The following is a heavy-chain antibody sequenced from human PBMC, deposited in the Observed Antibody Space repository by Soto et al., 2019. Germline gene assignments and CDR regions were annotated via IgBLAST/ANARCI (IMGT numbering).Heavy chain of an antibody. J-gene: IGHJ4*02. Sequence: GESLKISCKGSGYSFSNYWIGWVRQMPGKGLEWMGIIYPGDSDTRYSTSFQGQVTISADKSISTAYLQWSSLKASDTAIYYCARRVAMGGPYFEYWGQGTLVTVSS. V-gene: IGHV5-51*01. D-gene: IGHD6-19*01. CDR1: GYSFSNYW. CDR2: IYPGDSDT. CDR3: ARRVAMGGPYFEY.